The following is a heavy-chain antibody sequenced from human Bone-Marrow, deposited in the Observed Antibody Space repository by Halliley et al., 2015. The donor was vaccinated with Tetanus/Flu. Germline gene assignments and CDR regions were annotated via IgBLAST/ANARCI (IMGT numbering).Heavy chain of an antibody. Sequence: EWVSAIFSRGVTSYAGSVEGRFTISRDNSKNTLFLQMNSLRAEDTAVYYCARDWADGDSGYRYWGQGTLVTVSS. J-gene: IGHJ4*02. CDR2: IFSRGVT. D-gene: IGHD3-22*01. V-gene: IGHV3-53*01. CDR3: ARDWADGDSGYRY.